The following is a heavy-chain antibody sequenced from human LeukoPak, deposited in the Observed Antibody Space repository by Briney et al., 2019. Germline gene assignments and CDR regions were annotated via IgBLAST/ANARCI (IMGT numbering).Heavy chain of an antibody. CDR3: AKDLVRSWLIDFDY. J-gene: IGHJ4*02. V-gene: IGHV3-23*01. CDR1: GFTFSSYA. D-gene: IGHD6-13*01. Sequence: PGGSLRLSCAASGFTFSSYAMSWVRQAPGKGLEWVSAIRGSGGSTYYADSVKGRFTISRDNSKNTLYLQMNSLRAEDTAVYYCAKDLVRSWLIDFDYWGQGTLVTVSS. CDR2: IRGSGGST.